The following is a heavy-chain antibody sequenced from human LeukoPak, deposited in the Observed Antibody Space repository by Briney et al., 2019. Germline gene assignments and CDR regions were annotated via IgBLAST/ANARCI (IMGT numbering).Heavy chain of an antibody. D-gene: IGHD3-9*01. CDR3: ARARNYDILTGFGYYMDV. CDR2: ISSSSSYI. V-gene: IGHV3-21*01. CDR1: GFTFSSYS. J-gene: IGHJ6*03. Sequence: GGSLRLSCAASGFTFSSYSMNWVRQAPGKGLEWVSSISSSSSYIYYADSVKGRFTISRDNAKNSLYLQMNSLRAEDTAVYYCARARNYDILTGFGYYMDVWGKGTTVTVSS.